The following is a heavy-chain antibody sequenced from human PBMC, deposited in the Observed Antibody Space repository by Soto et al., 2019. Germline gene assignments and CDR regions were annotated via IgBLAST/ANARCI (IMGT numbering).Heavy chain of an antibody. V-gene: IGHV4-31*03. J-gene: IGHJ6*02. CDR2: IYYSGST. D-gene: IGHD2-2*01. Sequence: SETLSLTCTVSGGSISSGGYYWSWIRQHPGKGLEWIGYIYYSGSTYYNPSLKSRVTISVDTSKNQFSLKLSSVTAADTAVYYCARDMGYCSSTSCYPHYGMDVWGQGTTVTVSS. CDR3: ARDMGYCSSTSCYPHYGMDV. CDR1: GGSISSGGYY.